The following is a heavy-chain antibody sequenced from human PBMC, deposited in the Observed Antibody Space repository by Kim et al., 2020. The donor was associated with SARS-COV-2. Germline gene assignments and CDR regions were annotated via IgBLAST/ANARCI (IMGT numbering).Heavy chain of an antibody. D-gene: IGHD4-4*01. CDR3: ARTVGSGWFDP. CDR2: K. J-gene: IGHJ5*02. V-gene: IGHV3-30*01. Sequence: KNYADPGKGRFTISRDNSKNTLYLQMNRLRAEDTAVYYCARTVGSGWFDPWGQGTLVTVSS.